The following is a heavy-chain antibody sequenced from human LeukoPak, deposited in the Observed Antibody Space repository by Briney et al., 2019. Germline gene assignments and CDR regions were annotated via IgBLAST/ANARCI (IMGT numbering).Heavy chain of an antibody. J-gene: IGHJ4*02. Sequence: SETLALTCTVSGGSISGYFWNWIRQPPGKGLEWIGYIYYSGTTDYSPSLKSRVTISVDTSKNQFSLKLSSVTAADTAVYYCARDSSFKVRGARSGIDYWGQGTLVTVSS. CDR1: GGSISGYF. D-gene: IGHD3-10*01. V-gene: IGHV4-59*12. CDR2: IYYSGTT. CDR3: ARDSSFKVRGARSGIDY.